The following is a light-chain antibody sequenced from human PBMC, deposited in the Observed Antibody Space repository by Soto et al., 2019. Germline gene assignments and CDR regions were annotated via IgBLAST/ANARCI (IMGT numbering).Light chain of an antibody. CDR3: HQYYTTPRT. J-gene: IGKJ1*01. CDR2: WAS. V-gene: IGKV4-1*01. CDR1: QSVLYSPNNRNY. Sequence: DIVMTQSPDSLAVSLGERATINCKSSQSVLYSPNNRNYLAWYQQKPGQPPKLLIHWASTRESGVPDRISGSWSGTDFTLTISSLQADDVALYYCHQYYTTPRTFGQGTKVEIK.